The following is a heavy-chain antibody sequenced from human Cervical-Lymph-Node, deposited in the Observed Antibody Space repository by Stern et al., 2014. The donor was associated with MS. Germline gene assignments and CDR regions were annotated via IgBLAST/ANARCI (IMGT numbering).Heavy chain of an antibody. V-gene: IGHV4-31*03. Sequence: QVQLQESGPGLVKPSQTLSLTCTVSGGSISSGGYYWSWIRQHPGKDLEWIGYIHYSGTTYYNPSHKSRLTIAVDTSKNQFSLRLSSVTAADTAVYYCARSPGSDYFDYWGQGTLVTVSS. CDR3: ARSPGSDYFDY. J-gene: IGHJ4*02. D-gene: IGHD3-10*01. CDR1: GGSISSGGYY. CDR2: IHYSGTT.